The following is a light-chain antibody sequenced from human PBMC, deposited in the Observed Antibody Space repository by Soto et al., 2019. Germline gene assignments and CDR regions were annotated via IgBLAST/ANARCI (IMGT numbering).Light chain of an antibody. CDR3: QQCNNWPWT. Sequence: EIVMTQSPATLSVSPGERATLSCRASQSVSSNLAWYQQKPGQAPRLLIYGASTRATGIPARFSGSGSGTEFTLTISSLQSEDFAVYYCQQCNNWPWTFGKGT. CDR2: GAS. CDR1: QSVSSN. V-gene: IGKV3-15*01. J-gene: IGKJ1*01.